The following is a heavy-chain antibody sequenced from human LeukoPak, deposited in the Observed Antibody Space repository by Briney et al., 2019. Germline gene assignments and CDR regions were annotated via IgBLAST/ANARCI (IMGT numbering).Heavy chain of an antibody. Sequence: GGSLRLSCAASGFTFSSYAMSWVRQAPGKGLEWVSAISGSGGSTYYADSVKGRLTISRDNTKNSLYLQMNSLRAEDTALYYCARLFGWESYRYFDLWGRGTLVTVSS. CDR3: ARLFGWESYRYFDL. J-gene: IGHJ2*01. V-gene: IGHV3-23*01. CDR2: ISGSGGST. CDR1: GFTFSSYA. D-gene: IGHD3-9*01.